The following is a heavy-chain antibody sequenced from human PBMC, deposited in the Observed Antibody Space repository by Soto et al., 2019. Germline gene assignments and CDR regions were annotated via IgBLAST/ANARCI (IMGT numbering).Heavy chain of an antibody. CDR2: IWYDGSNK. Sequence: PGGSLRLSCAASGFTFSSYGMHWVRQAPGKGLEWVAVIWYDGSNKYYADSVKGRFTISRDNSKNTLYLQMNSLRAEDTAVYYCARDTHDFWSGYYTPGFDYWGQGTLVTVS. CDR3: ARDTHDFWSGYYTPGFDY. D-gene: IGHD3-3*01. J-gene: IGHJ4*02. CDR1: GFTFSSYG. V-gene: IGHV3-33*01.